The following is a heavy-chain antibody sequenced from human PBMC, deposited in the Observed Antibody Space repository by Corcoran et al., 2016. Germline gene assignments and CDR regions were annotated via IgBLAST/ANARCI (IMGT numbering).Heavy chain of an antibody. D-gene: IGHD5-18*01. J-gene: IGHJ4*02. Sequence: QVQLVQSGAEVKKPGASVKVSCKASGYTFTSYYMHWVRQAPGQGLEWMGIINPSGGSTSYAQKFQGRVTISVDTSKNQFSLKLSSVTAADTAVYYCARVIFGDTAMATWGQGTLVTVSS. V-gene: IGHV1-46*01. CDR3: ARVIFGDTAMAT. CDR2: INPSGGST. CDR1: GYTFTSYY.